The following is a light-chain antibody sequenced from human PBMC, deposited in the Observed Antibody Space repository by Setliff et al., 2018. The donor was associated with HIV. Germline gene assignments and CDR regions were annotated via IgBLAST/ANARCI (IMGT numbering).Light chain of an antibody. J-gene: IGLJ1*01. CDR1: SNDNGDNKY. CDR2: EVT. CDR3: NSFAPSSGYV. V-gene: IGLV2-14*01. Sequence: QSVLTQPASVSGSPGQSITISRTGTSNDNGDNKYVSWYQHHPGKAPKLIIYEVTRRPSGVSNRFSGSKSGNTASLTISGLQAGDEGDYYCNSFAPSSGYVFGSGTKVTVL.